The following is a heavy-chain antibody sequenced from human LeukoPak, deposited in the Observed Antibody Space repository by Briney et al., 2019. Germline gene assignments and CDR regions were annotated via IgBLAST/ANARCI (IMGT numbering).Heavy chain of an antibody. Sequence: SETLSLTCTVSGASISTSNYYWGWVRQPPGKGLEWIGNIYYSGTTYYNPSLKSRVTISEDTSRSRFSLMLSSVTAADTAIYFCARQVSDYYYHYMDVWGEGTTVIVSS. CDR2: IYYSGTT. CDR3: ARQVSDYYYHYMDV. CDR1: GASISTSNYY. V-gene: IGHV4-39*01. J-gene: IGHJ6*03.